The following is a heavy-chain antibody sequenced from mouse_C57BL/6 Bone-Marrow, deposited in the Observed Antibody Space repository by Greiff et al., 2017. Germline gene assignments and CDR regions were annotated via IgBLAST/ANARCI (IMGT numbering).Heavy chain of an antibody. CDR2: ISSGGDYI. CDR1: GFTFSSYA. J-gene: IGHJ4*01. V-gene: IGHV5-9-1*02. CDR3: TRGNHYYYAMDY. Sequence: EVKLEESGEGLVKPGGSLKLSCAASGFTFSSYAMSWVRQTPEKRLEWVAYISSGGDYIYYADTVKGRFTISRDNARNTLYLQMSSLKSEDTAMDYCTRGNHYYYAMDYWGQGTSVTVSS.